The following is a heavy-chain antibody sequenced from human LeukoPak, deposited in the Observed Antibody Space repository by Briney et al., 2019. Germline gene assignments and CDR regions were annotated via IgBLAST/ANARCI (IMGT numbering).Heavy chain of an antibody. J-gene: IGHJ4*02. V-gene: IGHV3-74*01. CDR1: GFTFSNYW. D-gene: IGHD3-16*01. CDR2: INDDGSAT. CDR3: ARTYAYDATGDRGH. Sequence: LGGSLRLSCAASGFTFSNYWMHWVRQVPGKGLVWVSRINDDGSATFYADSVKGRFTISRDNAKNSLYLQMNSLRAEDTAVYYCARTYAYDATGDRGHWGQGTLVTVSS.